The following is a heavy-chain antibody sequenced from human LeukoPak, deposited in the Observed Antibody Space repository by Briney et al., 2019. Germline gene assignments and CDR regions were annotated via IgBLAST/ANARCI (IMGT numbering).Heavy chain of an antibody. Sequence: SETLSLTCTVSGGSISSYYWSWIRQPPGKGLEWIGYIYYSGSTNYNPSLKSRVTISVDTSKNQFSLKLSSVTAADTAVYYCARGVRVVVPAARRFDPWGQGTLVTVSS. CDR1: GGSISSYY. D-gene: IGHD2-2*01. CDR3: ARGVRVVVPAARRFDP. V-gene: IGHV4-59*08. J-gene: IGHJ5*02. CDR2: IYYSGST.